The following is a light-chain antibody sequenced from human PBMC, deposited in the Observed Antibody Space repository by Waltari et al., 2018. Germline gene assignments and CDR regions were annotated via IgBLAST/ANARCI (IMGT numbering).Light chain of an antibody. V-gene: IGLV1-44*01. J-gene: IGLJ2*01. CDR2: SNN. CDR3: AAWDDSLNGVV. CDR1: RSNIGSNT. Sequence: QSVLPQPPSASGTPGQRVTISCSGSRSNIGSNTVNWYQQRPGTAPKLLIYSNNQRPAGVPDRFSGSKSGTSASLAISVLQSDDGADYYCAAWDDSLNGVVFGGGTKLTVL.